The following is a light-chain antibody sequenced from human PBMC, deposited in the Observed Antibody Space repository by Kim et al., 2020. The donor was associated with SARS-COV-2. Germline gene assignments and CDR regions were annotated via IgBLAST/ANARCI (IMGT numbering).Light chain of an antibody. Sequence: QSINNSCTGTSSEVGAYNYVSWYQQYPGQAPKLIIYDVNNRPSGVSNRFSGSKSGNTASLTISGLQAEDEADYYCSSVTTSSSPYVFGTGTKVTVL. J-gene: IGLJ1*01. V-gene: IGLV2-14*03. CDR3: SSVTTSSSPYV. CDR2: DVN. CDR1: SSEVGAYNY.